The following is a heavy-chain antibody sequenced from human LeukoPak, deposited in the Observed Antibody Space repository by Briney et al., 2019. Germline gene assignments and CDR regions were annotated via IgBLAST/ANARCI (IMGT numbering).Heavy chain of an antibody. V-gene: IGHV3-30*03. CDR2: ISQDGSFK. J-gene: IGHJ6*02. CDR1: GLNFSSNG. CDR3: ASFHMYCSGGSCYDHGMDV. Sequence: GGSLRLSCVVSGLNFSSNGMHWVRQAPGKGLEWVAVISQDGSFKHYVDSVMGRFTISKDNSKNTLFLQMSSLRVEDTALYYCASFHMYCSGGSCYDHGMDVWGQGTMVTVSS. D-gene: IGHD2-15*01.